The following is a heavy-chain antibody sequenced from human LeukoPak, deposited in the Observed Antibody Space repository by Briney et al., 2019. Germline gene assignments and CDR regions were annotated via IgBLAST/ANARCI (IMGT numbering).Heavy chain of an antibody. V-gene: IGHV3-74*01. Sequence: SGGSLRLSCAASGFTFSSYAMSWVRQAPGKGLVWVSRINSDGSSTSYADSVKGRFTISRDNAKNTLYLQMNSLRAEDTAVYYCARRLRWYYGMDVWGQGTTVTVSS. CDR3: ARRLRWYYGMDV. CDR1: GFTFSSYA. CDR2: INSDGSST. D-gene: IGHD4-23*01. J-gene: IGHJ6*02.